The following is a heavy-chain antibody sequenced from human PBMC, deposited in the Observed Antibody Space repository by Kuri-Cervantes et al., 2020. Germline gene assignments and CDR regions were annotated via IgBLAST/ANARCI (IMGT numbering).Heavy chain of an antibody. CDR2: FDPEDGET. Sequence: ASVKVSCKASGYTFTSYDINWVRQATGQGLEWMGGFDPEDGETIYAQKFQGRVTMTEDTSTDTAYMELSSLRSEDTAVYYCATTLGGSYSLYYFDYWGQGTTVTVSS. J-gene: IGHJ4*03. CDR1: GYTFTSYD. CDR3: ATTLGGSYSLYYFDY. V-gene: IGHV1-24*01. D-gene: IGHD1-26*01.